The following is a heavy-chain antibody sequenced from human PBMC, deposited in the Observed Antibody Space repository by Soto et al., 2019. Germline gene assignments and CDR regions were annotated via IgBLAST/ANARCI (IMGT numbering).Heavy chain of an antibody. CDR1: GGSINIGGYA. CDR2: IYHSGST. D-gene: IGHD4-17*01. CDR3: ASSVRIPTVINY. J-gene: IGHJ4*02. V-gene: IGHV4-30-2*01. Sequence: SETLSLTCAVCGGSINIGGYAWRWIRQPPGKGLEWIGYIYHSGSTYYNPSLKSRVTISVDRSKNQFSLKLSSVTAADTAVYYCASSVRIPTVINYWGQGTLVTVSS.